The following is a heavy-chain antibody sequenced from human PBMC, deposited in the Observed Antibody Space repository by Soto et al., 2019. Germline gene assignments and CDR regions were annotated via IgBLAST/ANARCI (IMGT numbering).Heavy chain of an antibody. CDR2: IWYDGSNK. D-gene: IGHD2-2*01. J-gene: IGHJ4*02. V-gene: IGHV3-33*01. CDR1: GFTFNTYG. CDR3: ARDYCSVANCSRFDY. Sequence: GGSLRLSCAASGFTFNTYGMHWVRQAPGKGLEWVAHIWYDGSNKYYADSVKGRFTISRDNSKNTLYLQMNSLRDEDTAVYYCARDYCSVANCSRFDYWGQGTLVTVSS.